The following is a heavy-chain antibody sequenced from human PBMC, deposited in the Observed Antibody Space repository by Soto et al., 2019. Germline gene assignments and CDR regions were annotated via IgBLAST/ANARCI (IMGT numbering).Heavy chain of an antibody. CDR2: INAGNGNT. Sequence: ASVKVSCKASGYTFTSYAMHGVRQAPGQRLEWMGWINAGNGNTKYSQKFQGRVTITRDTSASTAYMELSSLRSEDTAVYYCATHCGGDCYLFSNWGQGTLVTVSS. J-gene: IGHJ4*02. V-gene: IGHV1-3*01. CDR1: GYTFTSYA. D-gene: IGHD2-21*02. CDR3: ATHCGGDCYLFSN.